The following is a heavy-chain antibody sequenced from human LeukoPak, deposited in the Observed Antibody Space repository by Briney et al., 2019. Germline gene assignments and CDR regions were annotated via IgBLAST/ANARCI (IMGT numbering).Heavy chain of an antibody. J-gene: IGHJ5*02. Sequence: PSETLSLTCTVSGGSISSSSYYWGWIRQPPGKGLEWIGSIYYSGSTYYNPSLKSRVTISVDTSKNQFSLKLSSVTAADTAVYYCARTSSSWYEDWFDPWGQGTLVTVSS. V-gene: IGHV4-39*07. D-gene: IGHD6-13*01. CDR2: IYYSGST. CDR1: GGSISSSSYY. CDR3: ARTSSSWYEDWFDP.